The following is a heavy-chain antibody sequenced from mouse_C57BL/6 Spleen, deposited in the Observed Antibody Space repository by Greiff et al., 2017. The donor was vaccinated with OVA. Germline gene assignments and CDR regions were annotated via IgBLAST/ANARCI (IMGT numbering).Heavy chain of an antibody. J-gene: IGHJ2*01. CDR1: GYTFTSYW. CDR3: ARDYYGSSPGY. Sequence: QVQLQQPGAELVRPGSSVKLSCKASGYTFTSYWMHWVKQRPIQGLEWIGNIDPSDSETHYNQKFKDKATLTVDKSSSTAYMQLSSLTSEDSAVYYLARDYYGSSPGYWGQGTTLTVSS. CDR2: IDPSDSET. D-gene: IGHD1-1*01. V-gene: IGHV1-52*01.